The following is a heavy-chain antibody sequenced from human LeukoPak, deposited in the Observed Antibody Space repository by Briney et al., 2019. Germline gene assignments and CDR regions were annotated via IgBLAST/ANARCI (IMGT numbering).Heavy chain of an antibody. Sequence: GGSLRLSCAASGFTVSSNYMSWVRQAPGKGLAWVSDIYSGGSTYYADSVKGRFTISRYNSKHTLYLQMNSLRAEDTAVYYCARVTRGTVTAWGQGTLVTVSS. V-gene: IGHV3-53*01. CDR3: ARVTRGTVTA. CDR1: GFTVSSNY. D-gene: IGHD4-17*01. J-gene: IGHJ4*02. CDR2: IYSGGST.